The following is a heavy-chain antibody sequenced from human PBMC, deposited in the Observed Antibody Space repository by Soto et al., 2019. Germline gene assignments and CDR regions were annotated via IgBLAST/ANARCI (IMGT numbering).Heavy chain of an antibody. CDR1: GYTFTSYG. V-gene: IGHV1-18*01. CDR3: ARYYYDSSGYSGSIDI. CDR2: ISAYNGNT. J-gene: IGHJ3*02. Sequence: VSVKVSCKASGYTFTSYGISWVRQAPGQGLEWMGWISAYNGNTNYAQTLQGRVTMTTDTSTITAYMELRSLRSDDTAVYYCARYYYDSSGYSGSIDIWGQGTMVTVSS. D-gene: IGHD3-22*01.